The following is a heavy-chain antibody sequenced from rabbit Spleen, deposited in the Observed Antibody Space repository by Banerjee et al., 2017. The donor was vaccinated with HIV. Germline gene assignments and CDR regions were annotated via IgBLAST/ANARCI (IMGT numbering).Heavy chain of an antibody. CDR2: IYTGDDDT. CDR1: GFSFITSYY. CDR3: ERGLDDYVGNL. D-gene: IGHD2-1*01. Sequence: QSLEESGGVLVKPGASLTLTCTASGFSFITSYYMCWVRQAPGKGLEWIACIYTGDDDTYYASWAKGRFTLSKTSSTTVTLQMTSLTAADTATYFCERGLDDYVGNLWGPGTLVTVS. J-gene: IGHJ4*01. V-gene: IGHV1S40*01.